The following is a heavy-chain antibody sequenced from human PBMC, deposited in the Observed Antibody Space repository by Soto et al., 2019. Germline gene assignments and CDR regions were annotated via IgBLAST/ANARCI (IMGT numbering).Heavy chain of an antibody. CDR2: MYFSGST. J-gene: IGHJ3*02. D-gene: IGHD4-4*01. CDR3: ARTPVTRRGLGAVDI. Sequence: QLQLQESGPGLVKPSETLSLTCTVSGGSVSSGSNYWGWIRQPPGKGLEWIVSMYFSGSTYYNPSLKSRVTKSADTSKNQFSLKLTSVTAAHTAVYYSARTPVTRRGLGAVDIWGQETMVTVSS. CDR1: GGSVSSGSNY. V-gene: IGHV4-39*01.